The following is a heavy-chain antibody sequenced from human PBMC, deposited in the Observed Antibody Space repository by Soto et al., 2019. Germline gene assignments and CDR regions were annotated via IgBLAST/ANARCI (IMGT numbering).Heavy chain of an antibody. CDR3: ARLRYYDSSGYSDPYYFDY. V-gene: IGHV5-51*01. J-gene: IGHJ4*02. Sequence: EVQLVQSGAEVKKPGESLKISCKGSGYSFTSYWIGWVRQMPGKGLEWMGIIYPGDSDTRYSPSFQGQVTISADKSISTAYLQWSSLKASVTAMYYCARLRYYDSSGYSDPYYFDYWGQGTLVTVSS. D-gene: IGHD3-22*01. CDR1: GYSFTSYW. CDR2: IYPGDSDT.